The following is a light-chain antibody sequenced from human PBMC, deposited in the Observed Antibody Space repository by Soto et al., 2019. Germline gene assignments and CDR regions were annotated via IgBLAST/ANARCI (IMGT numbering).Light chain of an antibody. CDR2: YKSDSDK. CDR1: SGINVGTSR. CDR3: MIWHSTAVV. Sequence: QAVVTQPSSLSASPGASASLTCTLRSGINVGTSRISWYQQKPGSPPQFLLRYKSDSDKQQGSGVPSRFSGSKDASANAGILLISGLQSEDEADYYCMIWHSTAVVFGGGTKLTVL. J-gene: IGLJ2*01. V-gene: IGLV5-45*03.